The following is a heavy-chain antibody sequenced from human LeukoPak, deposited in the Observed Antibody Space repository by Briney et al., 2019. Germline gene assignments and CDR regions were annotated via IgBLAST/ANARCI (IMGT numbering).Heavy chain of an antibody. J-gene: IGHJ4*02. D-gene: IGHD3-10*01. CDR2: IYYSGST. CDR1: GGSISSGGYS. CDR3: ARAYRSSGSYYNPPHYFDY. Sequence: PSETLSLTCAVSGGSISSGGYSWSWIRQPPGKGLEWIGYIYYSGSTYYNPSLKSRVTISVDTSKNQFSLKLSSVTAADTAVYYCARAYRSSGSYYNPPHYFDYWGQGTLVTVSS. V-gene: IGHV4-30-4*07.